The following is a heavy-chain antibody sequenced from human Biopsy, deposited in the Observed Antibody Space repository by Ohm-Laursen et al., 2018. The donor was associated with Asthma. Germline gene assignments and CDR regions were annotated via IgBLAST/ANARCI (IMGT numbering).Heavy chain of an antibody. CDR1: GYTFINYA. CDR3: ARTYYDFLTGQVNDAFAL. J-gene: IGHJ3*01. V-gene: IGHV1-3*01. Sequence: SVKVSCKVSGYTFINYAIHWVRQAPGQRLEWMGWINAGDGNTKYSQKFQGRVTITRDTSASTAYMDLCSLRSEDTAMYYCARTYYDFLTGQVNDAFALWGQGTMVTVSS. D-gene: IGHD3-9*01. CDR2: INAGDGNT.